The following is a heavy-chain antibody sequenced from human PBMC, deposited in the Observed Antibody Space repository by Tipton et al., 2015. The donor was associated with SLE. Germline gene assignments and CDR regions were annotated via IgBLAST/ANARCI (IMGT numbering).Heavy chain of an antibody. CDR1: GGSFSGYY. J-gene: IGHJ6*02. CDR2: NYYSGST. Sequence: TLSLTCAVYGGSFSGYYWSWIRQPPGKGLEWIGSNYYSGSTYYNPSLKSRVTISVDTSKNQFSLKLSSVTAADTAVYYCARDSYGSSFGMDVRGQGTTVTVSS. CDR3: ARDSYGSSFGMDV. D-gene: IGHD5-18*01. V-gene: IGHV4-34*01.